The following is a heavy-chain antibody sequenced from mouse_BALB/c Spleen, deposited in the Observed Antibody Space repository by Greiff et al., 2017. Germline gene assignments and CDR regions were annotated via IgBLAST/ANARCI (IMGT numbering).Heavy chain of an antibody. CDR1: GYTFTSYW. CDR3: ARGIGIYYGSSPFDY. Sequence: VKLMESGAELAKPGASVKMSCKASGYTFTSYWMHWVKQRPGQGLEWIGYINPSTGYTEYNQKFKDKATLTADKSSSTAYMQLSSLTSEDSAVYYCARGIGIYYGSSPFDYWGQGTTLTVSS. J-gene: IGHJ2*01. V-gene: IGHV1-7*01. CDR2: INPSTGYT. D-gene: IGHD1-1*01.